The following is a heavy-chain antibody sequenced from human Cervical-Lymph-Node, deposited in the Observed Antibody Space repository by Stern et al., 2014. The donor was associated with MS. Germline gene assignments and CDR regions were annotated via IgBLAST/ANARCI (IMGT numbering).Heavy chain of an antibody. Sequence: QVQLQESGPGLVKPSQTLSLTCTVSGGSISSGSFYWSWIRQHPEKGLEWIGYIYYAGDTYYNPSLKSRVTISVDTSKNQFSLKLSSVTAADTAVYYCARISNTWIXXXFDYWGQGTXVTVS. CDR2: IYYAGDT. J-gene: IGHJ4*02. D-gene: IGHD6-13*01. V-gene: IGHV4-31*03. CDR3: ARISNTWIXXXFDY. CDR1: GGSISSGSFY.